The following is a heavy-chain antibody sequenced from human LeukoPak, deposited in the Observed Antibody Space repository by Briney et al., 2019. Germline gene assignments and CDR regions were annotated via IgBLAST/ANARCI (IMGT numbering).Heavy chain of an antibody. CDR3: ARHHSGSSFDI. CDR2: INPADSLT. J-gene: IGHJ3*02. D-gene: IGHD3-10*01. Sequence: GESLKISRQASGYSFTSSLIGWVRQMPGEGLEWMGIINPADSLTRYSPSFQGQVTISADKSITTAYLQWSSLKASDTAMYYCARHHSGSSFDIWGQGTKVTVSS. CDR1: GYSFTSSL. V-gene: IGHV5-51*01.